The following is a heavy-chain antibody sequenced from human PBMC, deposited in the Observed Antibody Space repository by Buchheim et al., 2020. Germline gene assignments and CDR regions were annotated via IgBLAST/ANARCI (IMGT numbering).Heavy chain of an antibody. J-gene: IGHJ4*02. CDR3: AKDASTVTLYYFDY. D-gene: IGHD4-17*01. CDR1: GFTFSSYA. V-gene: IGHV3-23*01. CDR2: IGATGGGT. Sequence: EVQLLESGGGLVQPGGSLRLSCAASGFTFSSYAMSWVRQAPGKGLEWVSSIGATGGGTSYADSVKGRFTVSRDNSKNTLYLQMNSLRAEDTAIYYCAKDASTVTLYYFDYWGQGTL.